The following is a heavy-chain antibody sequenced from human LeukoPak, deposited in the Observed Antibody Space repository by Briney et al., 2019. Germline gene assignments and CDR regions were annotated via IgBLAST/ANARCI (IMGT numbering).Heavy chain of an antibody. CDR1: GGSISSYY. J-gene: IGHJ6*02. D-gene: IGHD3-10*01. CDR2: IYYSGST. Sequence: SETLSLTCTVSGGSISSYYWSWIRQPPGKGLEWIGYIYYSGSTNYNPSLKSRVTISVDTSKNQFSLKLSSVTAADTAVYYCARSWMVRGVPRYGMDVWGQGTTVTVSS. CDR3: ARSWMVRGVPRYGMDV. V-gene: IGHV4-59*08.